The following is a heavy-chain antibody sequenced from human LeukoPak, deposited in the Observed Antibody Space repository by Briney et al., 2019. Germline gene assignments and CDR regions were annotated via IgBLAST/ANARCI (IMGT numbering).Heavy chain of an antibody. Sequence: SETLSLTCTASGGSIRSYSWSWIRQPAGKGLEWIGRIYTSGSTNYNPSLKSRVTMSVDTSKNQFSLKLSSVTAADTAVYYCAMDGSGSRFDPWGQGTLVTVSS. CDR2: IYTSGST. J-gene: IGHJ5*02. D-gene: IGHD3-10*01. V-gene: IGHV4-4*07. CDR3: AMDGSGSRFDP. CDR1: GGSIRSYS.